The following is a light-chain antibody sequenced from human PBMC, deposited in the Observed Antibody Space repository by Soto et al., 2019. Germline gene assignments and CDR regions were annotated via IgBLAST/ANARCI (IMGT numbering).Light chain of an antibody. CDR3: SSFTSSSTFV. V-gene: IGLV2-14*03. CDR2: DVS. CDR1: SSDVGRYNY. J-gene: IGLJ1*01. Sequence: QSVLAQPASVSGSRGQSITISCTGTSSDVGRYNYVSWFQQHPGKVPKLIIYDVSNWPSGVSDRFSGSKSGNTASLTISGLQPEDEADNYCSSFTSSSTFVFGTGTKVTVL.